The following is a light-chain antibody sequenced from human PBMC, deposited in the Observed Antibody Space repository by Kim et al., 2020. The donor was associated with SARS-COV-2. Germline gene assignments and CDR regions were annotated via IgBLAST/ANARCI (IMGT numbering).Light chain of an antibody. V-gene: IGLV2-23*02. CDR1: SRGVGGYNR. J-gene: IGLJ2*01. CDR2: EVT. Sequence: QSVTISGTGSSRGVGGYNRVSWYQRHPGKAPKVIIYEVTKRPSGISNRFSGSKSGNTASLTISGLLPEDEGDYYCCSSYATSSTFVFGGGTQLTVL. CDR3: CSSYATSSTFV.